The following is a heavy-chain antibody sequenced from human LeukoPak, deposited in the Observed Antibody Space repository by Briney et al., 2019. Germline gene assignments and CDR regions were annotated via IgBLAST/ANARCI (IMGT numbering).Heavy chain of an antibody. CDR3: PTYSGYDPFDY. J-gene: IGHJ4*02. CDR1: GYTFTSYY. V-gene: IGHV1-46*01. D-gene: IGHD5-12*01. CDR2: IIPSTCST. Sequence: GASVKVSCKASGYTFTSYYIHWVRQAPGQGLEWMGIIIPSTCSTSYAQKLQGRVTMISDTSTRTVYMELSSLSSEDRAVYYCPTYSGYDPFDYWGQGTLVTVSS.